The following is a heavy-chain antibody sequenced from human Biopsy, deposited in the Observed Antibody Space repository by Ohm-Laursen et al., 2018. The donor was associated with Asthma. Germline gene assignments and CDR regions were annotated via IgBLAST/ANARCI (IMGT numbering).Heavy chain of an antibody. V-gene: IGHV3-7*01. J-gene: IGHJ1*01. CDR2: IKHDGSEK. Sequence: SLRLSCAASGFTLGDYWMSWVRQVPGKGLEWVANIKHDGSEKNHVDSLKGRFTISRDNAKNSLYLQMNSLRAEDTVVYYCARTFHFWSPYHAEHYQLWGQGTLVTVSS. D-gene: IGHD3-3*02. CDR3: ARTFHFWSPYHAEHYQL. CDR1: GFTLGDYW.